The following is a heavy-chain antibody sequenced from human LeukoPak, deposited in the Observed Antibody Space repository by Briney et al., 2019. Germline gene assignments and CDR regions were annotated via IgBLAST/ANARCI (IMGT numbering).Heavy chain of an antibody. V-gene: IGHV3-23*01. CDR1: GFTFSSYA. D-gene: IGHD3-22*01. Sequence: GGSLRLSCAASGFTFSSYAMSWVRQAPGKGLEWVSAISGSGGSTYYAASVKGRFTISRDNSKNTLYLQMNSLRAEDTAVYYCAKVHRAPPARLDSSGFDYWGQGTLVTVSS. CDR3: AKVHRAPPARLDSSGFDY. CDR2: ISGSGGST. J-gene: IGHJ4*02.